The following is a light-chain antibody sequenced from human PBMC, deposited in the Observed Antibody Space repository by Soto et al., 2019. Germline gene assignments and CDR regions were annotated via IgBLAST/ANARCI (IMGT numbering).Light chain of an antibody. J-gene: IGKJ4*01. V-gene: IGKV1-5*01. CDR1: QSVNNK. CDR3: QQCDTYPIA. CDR2: DAS. Sequence: DILMTQSPSTLSAVVGDKVTITCRASQSVNNKLAWYQQKPGKAPKILIYDASSLESGVPSRFSGSRFGTEFTLTISSLQPDDFARYYCQQCDTYPIAFGGGTKVELK.